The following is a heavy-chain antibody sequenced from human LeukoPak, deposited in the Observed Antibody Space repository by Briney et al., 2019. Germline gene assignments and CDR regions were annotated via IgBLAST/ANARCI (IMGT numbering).Heavy chain of an antibody. CDR3: ARDRGNPAAFDI. CDR2: ISPNSGGT. D-gene: IGHD3-10*01. Sequence: ASVNVCCTASGYTFTVYYMHWVRQAPGQGLEWMGWISPNSGGTKYAQRFQGRVTMTRDTSISTAYMELSRLTSDDTAVYYCARDRGNPAAFDIWGQGTMVTVSS. CDR1: GYTFTVYY. J-gene: IGHJ3*02. V-gene: IGHV1-2*02.